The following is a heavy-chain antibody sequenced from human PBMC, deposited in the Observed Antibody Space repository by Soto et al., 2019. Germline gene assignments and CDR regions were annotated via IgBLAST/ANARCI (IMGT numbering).Heavy chain of an antibody. D-gene: IGHD3-16*02. J-gene: IGHJ3*02. Sequence: SETLSLTCAVYGGSISGYYWSWIRQPPGKGLDWIGEINHSGGTHYTPPLKGRVTISVDTSKNQFSLKLSSVTAADTAVYYCARGGFITFGGVIVNPGAFDIWGQGTMVTVSS. CDR3: ARGGFITFGGVIVNPGAFDI. V-gene: IGHV4-34*01. CDR2: INHSGGT. CDR1: GGSISGYY.